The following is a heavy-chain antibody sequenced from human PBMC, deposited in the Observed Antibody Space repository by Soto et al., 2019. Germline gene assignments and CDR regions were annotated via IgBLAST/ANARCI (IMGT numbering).Heavy chain of an antibody. Sequence: QLPESGTGLVKPSETLSLTCTVSSGSIINTNYNWAWIRQPPGNGLEWIGSIYYRGTTYYNASLKTRVTISVDPSNNRVSLSLRSVAAEDTAAYYCARLKHDFWTGYLVDDWGQGTLVTVSS. CDR1: SGSIINTNYN. CDR3: ARLKHDFWTGYLVDD. J-gene: IGHJ4*02. CDR2: IYYRGTT. V-gene: IGHV4-39*01. D-gene: IGHD3-3*01.